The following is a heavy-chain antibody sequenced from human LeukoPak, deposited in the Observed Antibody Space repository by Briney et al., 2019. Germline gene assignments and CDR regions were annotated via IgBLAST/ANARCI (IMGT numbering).Heavy chain of an antibody. V-gene: IGHV5-51*01. Sequence: GESLKISCKGSGYSLTNFWIGWVRQMPGKGLEWMGVISPGDSGIRYSPSFQGQVTISVDKSISTAHLQWSSLKASDSAMYYCAAGGASAPWGQGTLVTVSS. CDR1: GYSLTNFW. D-gene: IGHD3-16*01. J-gene: IGHJ5*02. CDR3: AAGGASAP. CDR2: ISPGDSGI.